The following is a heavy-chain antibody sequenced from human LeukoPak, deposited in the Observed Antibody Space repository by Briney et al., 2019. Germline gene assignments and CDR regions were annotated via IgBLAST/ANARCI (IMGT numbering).Heavy chain of an antibody. CDR1: GFTFSSYW. V-gene: IGHV3-7*01. CDR3: ARDVIGGDTLDS. Sequence: PGGSLRLSCAASGFTFSSYWMSWVRQAPGKGLEWVASIVEDGSQKYYVDSVKGRFTISRDNAKNSLYLQMNSLEAEDTAVYYCARDVIGGDTLDSWGQGTLVTVSS. CDR2: IVEDGSQK. J-gene: IGHJ4*02. D-gene: IGHD2-21*02.